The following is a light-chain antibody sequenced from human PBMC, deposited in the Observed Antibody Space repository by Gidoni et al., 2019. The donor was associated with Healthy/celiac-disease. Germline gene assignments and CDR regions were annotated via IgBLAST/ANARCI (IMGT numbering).Light chain of an antibody. J-gene: IGKJ1*01. V-gene: IGKV2-28*01. CDR1: QSLLHSNGYNY. CDR3: MQALQTRT. Sequence: DMVMTQSTLSLPVTPGEPASISCRSSQSLLHSNGYNYFDWYLQKPGQSPQLLIYLGSNRASGVPDRFSGSGSGTDFTLKISRVEAEDVGVYYCMQALQTRTFGQGTKVEIK. CDR2: LGS.